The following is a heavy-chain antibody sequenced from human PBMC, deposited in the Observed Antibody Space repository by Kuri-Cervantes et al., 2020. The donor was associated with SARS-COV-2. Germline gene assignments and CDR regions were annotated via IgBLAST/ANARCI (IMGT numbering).Heavy chain of an antibody. D-gene: IGHD2-15*01. Sequence: SETLSLTCAVSGYSISSGYYWGWIRQPPGKGLEWIGSLYHSGSTYYNPSLKSRVTISVDTSKNQFSLKLSSVTAADTAVYYCARLKRGSNWFDPWGQGTLVTVSS. V-gene: IGHV4-38-2*01. CDR3: ARLKRGSNWFDP. CDR1: GYSISSGYY. CDR2: LYHSGST. J-gene: IGHJ5*02.